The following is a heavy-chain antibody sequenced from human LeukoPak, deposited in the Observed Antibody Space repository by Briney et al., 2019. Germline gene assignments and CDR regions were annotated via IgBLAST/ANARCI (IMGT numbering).Heavy chain of an antibody. CDR2: ISAYNGNT. V-gene: IGHV1-18*01. D-gene: IGHD6-13*01. Sequence: ASVKVSCKASGYTFTSYGISWVRQAPGQGLEWMGWISAYNGNTNYAQKLQGRVTMTTDTSTSTAYMELRSLRSDDTAVYYCARGGVYDGPRYYYYYYMDVWGKGTTVTISS. CDR1: GYTFTSYG. CDR3: ARGGVYDGPRYYYYYYMDV. J-gene: IGHJ6*03.